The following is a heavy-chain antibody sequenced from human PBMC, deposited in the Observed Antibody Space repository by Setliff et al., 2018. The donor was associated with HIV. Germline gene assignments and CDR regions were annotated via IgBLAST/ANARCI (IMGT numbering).Heavy chain of an antibody. CDR3: ARDVGGSQKCDY. CDR2: IIPILGIA. CDR1: GYTFSDYD. V-gene: IGHV1-69*10. J-gene: IGHJ4*02. Sequence: ASVKVSCKASGYTFSDYDVAWVRQAPGQGLEWMGGIIPILGIANYAQKFQGRVTITADESTSTAYMELSSLRTEDTAVYYCARDVGGSQKCDYWGQGTMVTVSS. D-gene: IGHD1-26*01.